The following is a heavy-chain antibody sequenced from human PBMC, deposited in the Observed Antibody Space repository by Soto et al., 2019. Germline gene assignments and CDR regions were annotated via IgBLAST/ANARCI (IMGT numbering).Heavy chain of an antibody. V-gene: IGHV1-18*01. Sequence: QVQLVQSGAEVKKPGASVKVSCKASGYSFTSHGITWVRQAPGQGLEWMGWISAYNGHTNYAQKLQRRVTMTTDTSTSTDYMELRSLRSDDTAVYYCARDNGFGESDVWGQGTTVTVSS. CDR1: GYSFTSHG. CDR3: ARDNGFGESDV. CDR2: ISAYNGHT. J-gene: IGHJ6*02. D-gene: IGHD3-10*01.